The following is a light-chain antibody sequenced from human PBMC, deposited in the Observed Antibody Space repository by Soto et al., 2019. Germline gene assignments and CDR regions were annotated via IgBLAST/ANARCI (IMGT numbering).Light chain of an antibody. J-gene: IGLJ2*01. Sequence: QSALTQPASVSGSPGQSITISCTGTSSDVGSYNLVSWYQQHPGKAPKLMIYEVSKRPSGVSNRFSGSKSGNMASLTISGLQAEDEADYYCCSYAGSSTLVVFGGGTQLTVL. CDR3: CSYAGSSTLVV. CDR2: EVS. CDR1: SSDVGSYNL. V-gene: IGLV2-23*02.